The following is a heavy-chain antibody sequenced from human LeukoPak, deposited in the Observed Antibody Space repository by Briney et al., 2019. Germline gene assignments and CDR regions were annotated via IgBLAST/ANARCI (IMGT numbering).Heavy chain of an antibody. CDR2: IRYSGST. J-gene: IGHJ3*02. D-gene: IGHD2-21*02. Sequence: LSETLSLTCTVSRGSISGYYRSWIRQPPGRGLEWIGDIRYSGSTNYNPSLKSRVTISVDTSKNQFSLKLSSVSAADTAVHYCARFSCGGDCFSATNAFDIWGQGTVVTVSS. V-gene: IGHV4-59*01. CDR3: ARFSCGGDCFSATNAFDI. CDR1: RGSISGYY.